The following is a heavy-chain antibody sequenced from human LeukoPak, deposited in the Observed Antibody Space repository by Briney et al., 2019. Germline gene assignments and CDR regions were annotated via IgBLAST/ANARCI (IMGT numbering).Heavy chain of an antibody. V-gene: IGHV4-4*02. J-gene: IGHJ4*02. CDR2: VHLDGRT. CDR1: GGSVINTNW. Sequence: SGTLSLTCGVSGGSVINTNWWTWVRQPPGKGLEWIGEVHLDGRTNYNPSLESRLTMSVDVSENQVSLKLTSVTAADTAVYYCAREGGFYRPLDYSGQGTLVTVS. D-gene: IGHD3-3*01. CDR3: AREGGFYRPLDY.